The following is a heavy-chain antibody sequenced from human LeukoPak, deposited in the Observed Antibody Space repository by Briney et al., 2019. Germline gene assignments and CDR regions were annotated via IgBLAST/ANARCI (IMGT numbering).Heavy chain of an antibody. J-gene: IGHJ4*02. CDR1: GGSISSSSYY. CDR3: ARRQDTAMVMFDY. Sequence: SETLSLTCTVSGGSISSSSYYWGWIRQPPGKGLEWIGSIYYSGSTYYNPSLKSRVTISVDTPKNQFSLKLSSVTAADTAVYYCARRQDTAMVMFDYWGQGTLVTVSS. D-gene: IGHD5-18*01. V-gene: IGHV4-39*01. CDR2: IYYSGST.